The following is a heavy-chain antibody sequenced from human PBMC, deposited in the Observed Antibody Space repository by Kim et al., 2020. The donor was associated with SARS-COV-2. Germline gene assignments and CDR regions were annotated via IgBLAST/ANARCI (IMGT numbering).Heavy chain of an antibody. CDR3: ASVGVEKYMDV. V-gene: IGHV4-34*01. CDR2: INHSGNT. D-gene: IGHD3-3*01. Sequence: SETLSLTCAVYGGSFSGYYWSWIRQPPGKGLEWIGEINHSGNTNYNPSLKSRVTISVDTSKNQFSLKLSSVTAADTAVYYCASVGVEKYMDVWGQGTTVTVSS. J-gene: IGHJ6*02. CDR1: GGSFSGYY.